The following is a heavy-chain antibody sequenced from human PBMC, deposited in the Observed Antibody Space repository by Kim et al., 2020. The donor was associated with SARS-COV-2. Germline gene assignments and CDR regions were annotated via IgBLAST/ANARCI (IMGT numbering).Heavy chain of an antibody. V-gene: IGHV3-23*01. D-gene: IGHD3-16*02. CDR1: GFTFSSYV. CDR3: AKTDVGGELSRSFDY. Sequence: GGSLRLSCAASGFTFSSYVMNWVRQAPGKGLEWVSGISASGDSTYYADSVKGRFTISRDNSKNTVYLQLNSLRAEDTAVYYCAKTDVGGELSRSFDYWGQGTLVTVSS. J-gene: IGHJ4*02. CDR2: ISASGDST.